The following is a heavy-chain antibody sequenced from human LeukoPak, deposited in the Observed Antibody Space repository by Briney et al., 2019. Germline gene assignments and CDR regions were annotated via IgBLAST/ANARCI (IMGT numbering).Heavy chain of an antibody. CDR1: GYTFTSYG. Sequence: ASVKVSCKASGYTFTSYGISWVRQAPGQGLEWMGWISAYNGNTNYAQKLLGRVTMTTDTSTSTAYMELRSLRSDDTAVYYCARDGGYYYDSSGYRVPEYFQHWGQGTLVTVSS. V-gene: IGHV1-18*01. CDR3: ARDGGYYYDSSGYRVPEYFQH. J-gene: IGHJ1*01. D-gene: IGHD3-22*01. CDR2: ISAYNGNT.